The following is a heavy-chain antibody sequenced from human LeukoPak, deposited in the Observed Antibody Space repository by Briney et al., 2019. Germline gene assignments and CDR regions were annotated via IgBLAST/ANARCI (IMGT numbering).Heavy chain of an antibody. Sequence: GGSLRLSCAASGFTFSSYWMSWVRQAPGKGLEWVANIKQDGSEKYYVDSVKGRFTISRDNAKNSLYLQMNSLRAEDTAVYYCARDYKGATLYYYYYYMDVWGKGTTVTVSS. CDR3: ARDYKGATLYYYYYYMDV. V-gene: IGHV3-7*01. D-gene: IGHD1-26*01. J-gene: IGHJ6*03. CDR1: GFTFSSYW. CDR2: IKQDGSEK.